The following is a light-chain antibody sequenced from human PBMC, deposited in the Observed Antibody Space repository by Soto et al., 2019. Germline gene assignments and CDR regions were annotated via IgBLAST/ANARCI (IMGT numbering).Light chain of an antibody. J-gene: IGLJ2*01. V-gene: IGLV4-69*01. CDR2: LNSDGSH. CDR3: QTWVTGIHI. Sequence: QPVLTQSPSASASLGASVKLTCTLSSGHSNYAIAWHQQQPEKGPRFLMKLNSDGSHSKGDGIPDRFSGCSSGAERYLTISTLQSEDEADYYCQTWVTGIHIFGGGTKLTVL. CDR1: SGHSNYA.